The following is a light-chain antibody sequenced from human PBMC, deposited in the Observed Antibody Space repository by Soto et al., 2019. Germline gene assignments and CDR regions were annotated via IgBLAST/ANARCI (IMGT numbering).Light chain of an antibody. CDR1: SSDVGGYNY. Sequence: QSALTQPASVCGAPGQSIIISCTGTSSDVGGYNYVSWYQQHPGKAPKLMIYDVSNRPSGVSNRFSGSKSGNTASLTISGLQAEDEADYYCRSYTSSRSLAVFGGGTMLTVL. CDR2: DVS. V-gene: IGLV2-14*01. J-gene: IGLJ2*01. CDR3: RSYTSSRSLAV.